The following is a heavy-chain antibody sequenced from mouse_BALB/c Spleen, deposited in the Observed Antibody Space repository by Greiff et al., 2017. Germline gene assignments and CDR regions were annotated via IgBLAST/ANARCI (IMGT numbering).Heavy chain of an antibody. CDR2: ISSGGGST. CDR1: GFAFSSYD. V-gene: IGHV5-12-1*01. Sequence: EVKVVESGGGLVKPGGSLKLSCAASGFAFSSYDMSWVRQTPEKRLEWVAYISSGGGSTYYPDTVKGRFTISRDNAKNTLYLQMSSLKSEDTAMYYCARHDDAGTVYFDYWGQGTTLTVSS. D-gene: IGHD4-1*01. CDR3: ARHDDAGTVYFDY. J-gene: IGHJ2*01.